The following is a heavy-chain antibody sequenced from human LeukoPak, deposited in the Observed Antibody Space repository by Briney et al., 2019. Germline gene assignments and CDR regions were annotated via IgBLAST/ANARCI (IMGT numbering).Heavy chain of an antibody. CDR3: ATNGVAAAGTFYGLMDV. J-gene: IGHJ6*02. CDR1: GFIFSNLG. V-gene: IGHV3-48*04. Sequence: GGSLRLSCAASGFIFSNLGMNWVRQGPGKGLEWVSYISSSSSTKYYADSLKGRFTISRDNAKSSLYLQMNSLRAEDTAVYYCATNGVAAAGTFYGLMDVWGQGTTVTVSS. D-gene: IGHD6-13*01. CDR2: ISSSSSTK.